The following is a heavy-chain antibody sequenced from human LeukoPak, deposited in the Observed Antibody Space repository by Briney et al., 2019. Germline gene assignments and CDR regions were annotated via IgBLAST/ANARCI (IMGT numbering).Heavy chain of an antibody. Sequence: GSVKVSCKASGYTFTGYYMHWVRQAPGQGLEWMGWINPNSGGTNYAQTFQGRVTMTRDTSISTAYMELSRLRSDDTAVYYCARVEGWLQFGYFDYWGQGPLVTVSS. CDR2: INPNSGGT. D-gene: IGHD5-24*01. CDR3: ARVEGWLQFGYFDY. CDR1: GYTFTGYY. V-gene: IGHV1-2*02. J-gene: IGHJ4*02.